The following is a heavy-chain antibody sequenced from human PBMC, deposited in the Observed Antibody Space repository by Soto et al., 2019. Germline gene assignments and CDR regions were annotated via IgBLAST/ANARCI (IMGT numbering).Heavy chain of an antibody. V-gene: IGHV3-11*01. CDR1: GFTFSDYY. CDR3: ARVSAHSYYFDY. J-gene: IGHJ4*02. CDR2: ISSSGSTI. Sequence: PGGSLRLSCAASGFTFSDYYMSWIRQAPGKGLEWVSYISSSGSTIYCADSVKGRFTISRDNAKNSLYLQMNSLRAEDTAVYYCARVSAHSYYFDYWGQGTLVTVSS. D-gene: IGHD6-13*01.